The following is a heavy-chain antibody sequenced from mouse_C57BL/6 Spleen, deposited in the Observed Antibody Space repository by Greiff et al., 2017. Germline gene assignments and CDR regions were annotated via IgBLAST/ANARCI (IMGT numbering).Heavy chain of an antibody. CDR2: IHPNSGST. J-gene: IGHJ3*01. CDR3: AREGFGGYYDAY. V-gene: IGHV1-64*01. D-gene: IGHD2-3*01. CDR1: GYTFTSYW. Sequence: QVQLKQPGAELVKPGASVKLSCKASGYTFTSYWMHWVKQRPGQGLEWIGMIHPNSGSTNYNEKFKSKATLTVDKSSSTAYMQLSSLTSEDSAVYYCAREGFGGYYDAYWGQGTLVTVSA.